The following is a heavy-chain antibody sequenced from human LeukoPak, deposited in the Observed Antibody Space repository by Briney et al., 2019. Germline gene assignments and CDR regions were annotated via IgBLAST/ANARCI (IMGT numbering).Heavy chain of an antibody. CDR3: ERHYSPFDSSVRSKDYYYYYMDV. V-gene: IGHV5-51*01. CDR2: IYPGDSDT. Sequence: GESLKISCKGSGYSFTSYWIGWVRQMPGKGPEWMGIIYPGDSDTRYSPSFQGQVTISADKSISTAYLQWSSLKASDTAMYYCERHYSPFDSSVRSKDYYYYYMDVWGKGTTVTVSS. J-gene: IGHJ6*03. D-gene: IGHD2-21*01. CDR1: GYSFTSYW.